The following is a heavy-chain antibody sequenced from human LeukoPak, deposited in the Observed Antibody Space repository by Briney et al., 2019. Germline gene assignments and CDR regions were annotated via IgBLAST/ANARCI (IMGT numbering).Heavy chain of an antibody. CDR2: ISDIGSI. Sequence: PSETLSLTCTVSGGSISSGGYYWSWIRQPPGKGLEWIAYISDIGSINYNPSLKSRVTISLDTSKNQFSLKLSSVTAADTAVYYCAGHHPRNTVDFWGQGTLVTVSS. J-gene: IGHJ4*02. CDR1: GGSISSGGYY. V-gene: IGHV4-61*08. CDR3: AGHHPRNTVDF. D-gene: IGHD2/OR15-2a*01.